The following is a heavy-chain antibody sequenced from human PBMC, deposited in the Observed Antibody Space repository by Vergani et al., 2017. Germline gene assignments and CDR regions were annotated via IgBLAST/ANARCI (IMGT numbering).Heavy chain of an antibody. Sequence: EVQLEESGGGLVLPGRSLRLSCVASGFTSAGYAMRWVRQAPGKGLEWVAGISWNSNSIGYADSVKGRFTISRDNAKNSLYLQMNSLRADDTALYYCAIDFGTSSGGGWFDPWGQGSLVTVSS. D-gene: IGHD6-6*01. CDR2: ISWNSNSI. J-gene: IGHJ5*02. V-gene: IGHV3-9*02. CDR1: GFTSAGYA. CDR3: AIDFGTSSGGGWFDP.